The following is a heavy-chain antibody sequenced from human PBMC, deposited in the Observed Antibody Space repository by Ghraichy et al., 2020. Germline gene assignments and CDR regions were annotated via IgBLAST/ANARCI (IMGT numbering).Heavy chain of an antibody. J-gene: IGHJ5*02. V-gene: IGHV1-3*01. CDR3: ARGAPDFWSGYYST. Sequence: ASVKISCEVSGDSFTPYNIHWVRQAPGQRLEYMGWISAANGNAKYSEKFQGRVSISMDTDANTVYLELSSLTSDDTAVYYCARGAPDFWSGYYSTWGQGSLVTVSS. CDR2: ISAANGNA. D-gene: IGHD3-3*01. CDR1: GDSFTPYN.